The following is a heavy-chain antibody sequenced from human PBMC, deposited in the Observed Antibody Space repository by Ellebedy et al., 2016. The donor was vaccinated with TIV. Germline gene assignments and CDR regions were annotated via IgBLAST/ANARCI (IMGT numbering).Heavy chain of an antibody. CDR2: INPNSGGT. D-gene: IGHD6-6*01. CDR3: ARDYSSSTDFDY. Sequence: ASVKVSCKASGYTFTGYYMHWVRQAPGQGLEWMGWINPNSGGTNYAQKFQGRVTMTRDTSISTAYMELSRLRSDDTALYYCARDYSSSTDFDYWGQGTLVTVSS. J-gene: IGHJ4*02. V-gene: IGHV1-2*02. CDR1: GYTFTGYY.